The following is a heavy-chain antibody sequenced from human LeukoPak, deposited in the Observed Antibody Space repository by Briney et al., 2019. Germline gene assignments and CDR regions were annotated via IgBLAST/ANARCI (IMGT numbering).Heavy chain of an antibody. CDR3: AKIWEIQLGNDAFDI. D-gene: IGHD5-18*01. Sequence: GGSLRLSCAASGFTFDGYWMSWVRQAPGKGLEWVANIERDGSDIHYADSVKGRFTISRDNARNSVYLQMNSLRAEDTAVYYCAKIWEIQLGNDAFDIWGQGTMVTVSS. V-gene: IGHV3-7*01. CDR2: IERDGSDI. J-gene: IGHJ3*02. CDR1: GFTFDGYW.